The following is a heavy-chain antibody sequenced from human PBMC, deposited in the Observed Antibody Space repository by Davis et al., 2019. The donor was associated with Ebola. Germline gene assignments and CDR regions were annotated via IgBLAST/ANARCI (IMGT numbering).Heavy chain of an antibody. CDR3: ARRRLSFEAIDY. V-gene: IGHV4-31*03. Sequence: MPSETLSLTCTVSGGSISSGGYYWSWIRQHPGKGLEWIGYIYYSGSTYYNPSLKSRVTISVDTSKNQFSLKLNSVSAADTAVYYCARRRLSFEAIDYWGQGTLVTVSS. CDR2: IYYSGST. CDR1: GGSISSGGYY. J-gene: IGHJ4*02. D-gene: IGHD1-26*01.